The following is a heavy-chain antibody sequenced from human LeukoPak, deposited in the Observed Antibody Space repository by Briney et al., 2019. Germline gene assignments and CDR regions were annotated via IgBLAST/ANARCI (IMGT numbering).Heavy chain of an antibody. CDR3: AKDRTLVRGVMDY. D-gene: IGHD3-10*01. V-gene: IGHV3-9*01. Sequence: PGGSLRLSCAASGFTFDGYAMHWVRQAPGKGLEWVSSISWNSGNIGYADFVKGRFTISRDNAKNSLYLQMNSLRAEDTALYYCAKDRTLVRGVMDYWGQGTLVTVSS. CDR2: ISWNSGNI. CDR1: GFTFDGYA. J-gene: IGHJ4*02.